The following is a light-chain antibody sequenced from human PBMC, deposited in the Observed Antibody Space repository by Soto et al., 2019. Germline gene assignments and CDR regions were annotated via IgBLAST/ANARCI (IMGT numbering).Light chain of an antibody. Sequence: QSALTQPASLSGSPGQSITISCTGTSSDIGTYNYVSWYQQHPGKAPKVMIYEVSNRPSGVSNRFSGSKSGNTASLTISGLQAEDEADYYCSSYTVTSVTLYVFGTGTKLTVL. CDR1: SSDIGTYNY. J-gene: IGLJ1*01. V-gene: IGLV2-14*01. CDR2: EVS. CDR3: SSYTVTSVTLYV.